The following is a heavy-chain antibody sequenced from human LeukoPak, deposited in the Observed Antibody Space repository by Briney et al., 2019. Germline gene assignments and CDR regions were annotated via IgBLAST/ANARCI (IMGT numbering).Heavy chain of an antibody. D-gene: IGHD2-2*01. Sequence: ASVKVSCKASGYTFTSYGISWVRPAPGQGLEWMGWISAYNGNTNYAQKLQGRVTMTTDTSTSTAYMELRSLRSDDTAVYYCARVGDDIVVVPAATEDYYYYYGMDVWGKGTTVTVSS. CDR2: ISAYNGNT. CDR3: ARVGDDIVVVPAATEDYYYYYGMDV. V-gene: IGHV1-18*04. J-gene: IGHJ6*04. CDR1: GYTFTSYG.